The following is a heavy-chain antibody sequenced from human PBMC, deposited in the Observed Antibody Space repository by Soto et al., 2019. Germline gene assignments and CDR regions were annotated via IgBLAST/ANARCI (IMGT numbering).Heavy chain of an antibody. CDR3: ARETLSYGSALDV. CDR1: GFRFDDYN. V-gene: IGHV3-43*01. J-gene: IGHJ6*02. Sequence: VGSLRLSCAASGFRFDDYNIHWVRQAPGKGLEWVSLITWNGGNSYYADSVKGRFTISRDGTTESVSLQMTSLKREDTGLYFCARETLSYGSALDVWGQGTTVTV. D-gene: IGHD3-16*01. CDR2: ITWNGGNS.